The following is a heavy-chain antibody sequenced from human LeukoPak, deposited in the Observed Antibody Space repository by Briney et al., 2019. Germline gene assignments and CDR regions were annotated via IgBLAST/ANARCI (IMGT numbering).Heavy chain of an antibody. J-gene: IGHJ6*02. Sequence: GGSLRLSCAASGFSFSRYGIHWVRQAPGKGLEWVAAISYDGSNKYYADSVKGRFTISRDNSKSTLYLRMNSLRAEDTAVYYCAKNDGDTAMPVGGIYGMDVWGQGTTVTVSS. CDR3: AKNDGDTAMPVGGIYGMDV. D-gene: IGHD5-18*01. CDR2: ISYDGSNK. V-gene: IGHV3-30*18. CDR1: GFSFSRYG.